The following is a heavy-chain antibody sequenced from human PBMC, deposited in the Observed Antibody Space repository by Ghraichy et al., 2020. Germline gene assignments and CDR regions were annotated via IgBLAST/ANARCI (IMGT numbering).Heavy chain of an antibody. CDR2: IENSGNTI. V-gene: IGHV3-48*02. Sequence: GSLRLSCAASGFIFRSYSVNWVRQAPGKGLEWISYIENSGNTIYYSDSVKGRFTISRDNAKNSLYLQISSLRDEDTAVYYCARGRCGGDCSGGRYFDLWGRGTLVTVSS. D-gene: IGHD2-21*02. J-gene: IGHJ2*01. CDR3: ARGRCGGDCSGGRYFDL. CDR1: GFIFRSYS.